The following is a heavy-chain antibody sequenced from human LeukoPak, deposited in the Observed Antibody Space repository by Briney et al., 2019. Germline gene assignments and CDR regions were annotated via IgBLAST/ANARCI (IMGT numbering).Heavy chain of an antibody. Sequence: GASVKVSCKASGYTFTSYDINWVRQATGQGLEWMGWMNPNSGNTGYAQKFQGRVTITRNTSISTAYMELSSLRSEDTAVYYCARTMIVDGGAFDIWGQGTMVTVSS. CDR1: GYTFTSYD. D-gene: IGHD3-22*01. J-gene: IGHJ3*02. V-gene: IGHV1-8*03. CDR2: MNPNSGNT. CDR3: ARTMIVDGGAFDI.